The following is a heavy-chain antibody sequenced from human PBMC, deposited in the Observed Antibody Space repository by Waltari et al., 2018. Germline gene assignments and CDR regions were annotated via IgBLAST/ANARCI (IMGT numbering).Heavy chain of an antibody. V-gene: IGHV1-2*02. CDR2: INPNSGGT. D-gene: IGHD2-8*01. CDR1: GYTFTGYY. CDR3: ARDTVLMVYAILPEYYFDY. Sequence: QVQLVQSGAEVKKPGASVKVSCKASGYTFTGYYMHWVRQAPGQGLEWMGWINPNSGGTNYAQKFQGRVTMTRDTSISTAYMELSRLRSDDTAVYYWARDTVLMVYAILPEYYFDYWGQGTLVTVSS. J-gene: IGHJ4*02.